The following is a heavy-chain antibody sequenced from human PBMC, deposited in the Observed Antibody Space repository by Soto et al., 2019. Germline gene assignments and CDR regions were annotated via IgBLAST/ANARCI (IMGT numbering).Heavy chain of an antibody. V-gene: IGHV3-9*01. D-gene: IGHD3-22*01. CDR3: ASSSGYYFSPIDY. CDR1: GFTFDDYA. CDR2: ISWNSGSI. Sequence: GGSLRLSCAASGFTFDDYAMHWVRQAPGKGLEWVSGISWNSGSIGYADSVKGRFTISRDNAKNSLYLQMNSLRAEDTALYYCASSSGYYFSPIDYWGQGTLVTVSS. J-gene: IGHJ4*02.